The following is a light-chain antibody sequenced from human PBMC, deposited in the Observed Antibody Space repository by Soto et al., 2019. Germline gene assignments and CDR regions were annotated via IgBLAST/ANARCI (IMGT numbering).Light chain of an antibody. V-gene: IGKV1-39*01. Sequence: DIQMTQSPSSLSASIGDRVTISCRASQTISTYLNWYQQKPGKAPKLLIHAASSLQSGVPSRFSGSGSGTDFTLTISSLQSEDFATYYCQQSYRAPRTFGRGTKVDIK. J-gene: IGKJ4*01. CDR3: QQSYRAPRT. CDR2: AAS. CDR1: QTISTY.